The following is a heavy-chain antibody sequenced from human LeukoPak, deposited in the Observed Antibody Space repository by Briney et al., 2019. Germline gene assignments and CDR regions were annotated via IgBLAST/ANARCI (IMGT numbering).Heavy chain of an antibody. CDR3: ARDLCGGSCLDY. CDR2: INWNGGST. J-gene: IGHJ4*02. V-gene: IGHV3-20*04. CDR1: GFTFDDYG. Sequence: GGSLRLSCATSGFTFDDYGMSWVRQAPGKVLEWVSGINWNGGSTGYADSVKGRFTISRDNAKNSLYLQMNSLRAEDTALYYCARDLCGGSCLDYWGQGTLVTVSS. D-gene: IGHD2-15*01.